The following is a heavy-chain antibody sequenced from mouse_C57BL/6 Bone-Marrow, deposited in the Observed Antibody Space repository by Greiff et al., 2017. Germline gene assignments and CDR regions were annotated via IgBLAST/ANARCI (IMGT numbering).Heavy chain of an antibody. D-gene: IGHD2-10*01. CDR1: GYTFTSYW. CDR3: ARSAYYGNGGVFDY. V-gene: IGHV1-55*01. Sequence: QVQLQQPGAELVKPGASVKMSCKASGYTFTSYWITWVKQRPGQGLEWIGDIYPGSGSTNYNEKFKSKATLTVDTSSSTAYMQLSSLTSEDSAVYYCARSAYYGNGGVFDYWGQGTTLTVAS. CDR2: IYPGSGST. J-gene: IGHJ2*01.